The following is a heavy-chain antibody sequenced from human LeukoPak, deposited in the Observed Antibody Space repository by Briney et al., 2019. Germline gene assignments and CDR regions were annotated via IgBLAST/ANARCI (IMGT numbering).Heavy chain of an antibody. CDR3: AKDQWELLSFDY. V-gene: IGHV3-23*01. CDR1: GFTFSSYA. D-gene: IGHD1-26*01. CDR2: VSGSGGST. Sequence: GGSLRLSCAASGFTFSSYAMSWVRQAPGKGLEWVSAVSGSGGSTYYADSVKGRFTISRDNSKNTLYLQMNSLRAEDTAVYYCAKDQWELLSFDYWGQGTLVTVSS. J-gene: IGHJ4*02.